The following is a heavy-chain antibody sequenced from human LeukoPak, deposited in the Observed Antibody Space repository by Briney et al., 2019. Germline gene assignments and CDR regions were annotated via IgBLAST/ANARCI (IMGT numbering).Heavy chain of an antibody. CDR3: ARGGIAARRYFQH. J-gene: IGHJ1*01. Sequence: SETLSLTCAVYGGSFSGYYWSWIRQPPGKGLEWIGEINHSGSTNYNPSLKSRVTISVDTSKYQFSLKLSSVTAADTAVYYCARGGIAARRYFQHWGQGTLVTVSS. V-gene: IGHV4-34*01. CDR2: INHSGST. D-gene: IGHD6-6*01. CDR1: GGSFSGYY.